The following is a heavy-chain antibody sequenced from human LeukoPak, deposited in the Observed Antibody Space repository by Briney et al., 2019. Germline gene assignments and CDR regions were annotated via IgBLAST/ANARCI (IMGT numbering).Heavy chain of an antibody. CDR1: GFTFDDYA. V-gene: IGHV3-9*01. CDR2: ISWNSGSI. D-gene: IGHD6-13*01. Sequence: GGSLRLSCAASGFTFDDYAMHWVRQAPGKGLEWVSGISWNSGSIGYADSVKGQFTISRDNAKNSLYLQMNSLRAEDTALYYCAKDIAGAADSFDYWGQGTLVTVSS. J-gene: IGHJ4*02. CDR3: AKDIAGAADSFDY.